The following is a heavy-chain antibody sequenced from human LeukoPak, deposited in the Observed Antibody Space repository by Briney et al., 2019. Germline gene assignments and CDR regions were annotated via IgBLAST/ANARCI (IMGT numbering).Heavy chain of an antibody. J-gene: IGHJ4*02. D-gene: IGHD6-19*01. Sequence: SESLSLTCAVYGGSFSGYYWSWIRQPPGKGLEWIGEINHSGSTNYNPSLKSRVTISVDTSKNQFSLKLSSVTAADTAVYYCARGTVAAIQIDYWGQGTLVTVSS. CDR2: INHSGST. CDR1: GGSFSGYY. V-gene: IGHV4-34*01. CDR3: ARGTVAAIQIDY.